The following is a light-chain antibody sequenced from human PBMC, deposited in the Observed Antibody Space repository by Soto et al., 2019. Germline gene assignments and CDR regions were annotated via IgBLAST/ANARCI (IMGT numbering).Light chain of an antibody. J-gene: IGLJ3*02. CDR1: SSDVGRYKL. CDR2: EVT. Sequence: QSALNQPASVSGSPGQSVTISCTGTSSDVGRYKLVSWYQQHPGKAPKLMIFEVTKRPSGVSNRFSGSKSGNTASLTISGLQAEDEADYYCCSYTGSNSLLFGGGTKVTVL. CDR3: CSYTGSNSLL. V-gene: IGLV2-23*02.